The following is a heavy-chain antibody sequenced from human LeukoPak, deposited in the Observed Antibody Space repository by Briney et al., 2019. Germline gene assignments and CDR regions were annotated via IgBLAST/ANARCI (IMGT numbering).Heavy chain of an antibody. J-gene: IGHJ3*02. CDR2: IKSKGAGGTT. CDR1: GLTFSDAW. Sequence: PGGSLRLSCTVSGLTFSDAWMSWVRQAPGKGLEWVGRIKSKGAGGTTDYAAALKDRFSISRVDLEDTVYLQMNSLKTEDTAVYYCTSAPITMIVLDAFDIWGQGTMVTVSS. D-gene: IGHD3-22*01. V-gene: IGHV3-15*01. CDR3: TSAPITMIVLDAFDI.